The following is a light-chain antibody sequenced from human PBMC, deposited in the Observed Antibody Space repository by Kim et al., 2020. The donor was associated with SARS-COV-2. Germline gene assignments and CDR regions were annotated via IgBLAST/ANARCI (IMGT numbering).Light chain of an antibody. J-gene: IGKJ2*01. CDR3: QQYGSTPYT. CDR1: QSVRSSY. V-gene: IGKV3-20*01. CDR2: GAS. Sequence: EIVLTQSPGTLSLSPGERATISCRASQSVRSSYLAWYQQIPGQAPRLLIYGASSRATGIPDRFSGSGSGTDFTLTISRLEPEDFAVYYCQQYGSTPYTFGQGTKLEI.